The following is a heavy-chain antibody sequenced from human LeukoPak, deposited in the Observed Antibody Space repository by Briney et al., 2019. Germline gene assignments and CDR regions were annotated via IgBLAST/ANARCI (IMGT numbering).Heavy chain of an antibody. D-gene: IGHD2-15*01. J-gene: IGHJ4*02. CDR2: FDPEDGET. CDR1: GYTLTELS. Sequence: ASVKVSCKVSGYTLTELSMHWVRRAPGKGLEWMGGFDPEDGETIYARKFQGRVTMTEDTSTDTAYMELSSLRSEDTAVYYCATDNSVVAATNFDYWGQGTLVTVSS. V-gene: IGHV1-24*01. CDR3: ATDNSVVAATNFDY.